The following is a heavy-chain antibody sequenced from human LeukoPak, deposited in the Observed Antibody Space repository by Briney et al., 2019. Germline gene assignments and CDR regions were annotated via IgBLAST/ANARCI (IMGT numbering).Heavy chain of an antibody. CDR3: ARALVGANDY. CDR2: INSDGSIM. Sequence: GGSLRLSCVASGFSFSSNWMHWVRQAPGKGLVWVSRINSDGSIMSYADSVKGRFTISRDNAKNTLFLQMNSLRVEDTAVYYCARALVGANDYWGQGTVVTVSS. J-gene: IGHJ4*02. D-gene: IGHD1-26*01. V-gene: IGHV3-74*01. CDR1: GFSFSSNW.